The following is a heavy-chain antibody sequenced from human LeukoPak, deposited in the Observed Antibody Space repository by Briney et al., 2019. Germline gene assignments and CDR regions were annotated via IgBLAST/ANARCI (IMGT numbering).Heavy chain of an antibody. CDR1: GFTFSSYN. CDR2: MSGSSNYI. J-gene: IGHJ4*02. CDR3: AKSKWASIMGAAADY. Sequence: GGSLRLSCEASGFTFSSYNMNWVRQAPGKGLEWVSYMSGSSNYIYYADSVKGRFIISRDNAKNSLYLQMNSLRAEDTAVYYCAKSKWASIMGAAADYWGQGALVTVSS. V-gene: IGHV3-21*01. D-gene: IGHD1-26*01.